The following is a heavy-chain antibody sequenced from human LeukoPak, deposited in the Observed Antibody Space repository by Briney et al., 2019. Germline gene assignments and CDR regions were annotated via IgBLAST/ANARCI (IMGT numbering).Heavy chain of an antibody. D-gene: IGHD1-7*01. J-gene: IGHJ6*03. Sequence: GGSLRLSCAASGFTFSSYWMSWVRQAPGKGLEWVANIKEDGSEKYYVDSVRGRFTISRDNAKNSLYLQMNSLRAEDTAVYHCLCSWNYAGRYYYYMDVWGKGTTVTVSS. CDR1: GFTFSSYW. CDR2: IKEDGSEK. CDR3: LCSWNYAGRYYYYMDV. V-gene: IGHV3-7*01.